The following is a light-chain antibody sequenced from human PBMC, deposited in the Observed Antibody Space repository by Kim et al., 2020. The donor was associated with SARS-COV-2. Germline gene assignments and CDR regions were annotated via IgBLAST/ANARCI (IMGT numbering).Light chain of an antibody. V-gene: IGKV4-1*01. CDR2: WAS. J-gene: IGKJ2*01. Sequence: DIVMTQSPESLAVSLGERATINCKSSQSVLYTSNNKNYLAWYQQRPGQPPTVLFYWASTRESGVPDRFSGSGSGTDFTLTISSLQAEDVAVYYCQQYFSPPHTFGQGTKLEIK. CDR1: QSVLYTSNNKNY. CDR3: QQYFSPPHT.